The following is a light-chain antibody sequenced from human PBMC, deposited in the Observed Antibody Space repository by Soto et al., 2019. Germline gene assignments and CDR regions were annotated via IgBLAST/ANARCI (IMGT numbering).Light chain of an antibody. CDR2: GAS. Sequence: ELVLTQSPGTLSLSPGDRATLSCRASQSVTSKYLAWYQQKPGQAPRLLLYGASRRAIGIPDRFSGSGSGTDFTLTISRLEPEDFAVYYCQQYDTSPPLTFGGGTKVEIK. CDR3: QQYDTSPPLT. V-gene: IGKV3-20*01. CDR1: QSVTSKY. J-gene: IGKJ4*01.